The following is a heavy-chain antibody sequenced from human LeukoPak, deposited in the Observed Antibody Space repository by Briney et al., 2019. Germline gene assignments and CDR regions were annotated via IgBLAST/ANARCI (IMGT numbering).Heavy chain of an antibody. CDR1: GGSLSNYY. V-gene: IGHV4-59*08. J-gene: IGHJ4*01. CDR2: IFYSGST. D-gene: IGHD6-25*01. Sequence: PSETLSLTCTVSGGSLSNYYWSWIRQPPGKGLEWIGYIFYSGSTNYNPSLKSRVTISIDTSKNQVSLKMSSVTAADTAVYYCAKSGGYGLIGYWGQGTLVTVSS. CDR3: AKSGGYGLIGY.